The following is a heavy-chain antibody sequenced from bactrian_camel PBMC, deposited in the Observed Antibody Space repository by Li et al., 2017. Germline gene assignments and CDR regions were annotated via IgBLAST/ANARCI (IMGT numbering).Heavy chain of an antibody. CDR3: AAGPLRMSIGGTQGGPCSVIRGTDSYAH. CDR2: IYLTANTT. V-gene: IGHV3S63*01. D-gene: IGHD5*01. Sequence: VQLVESGGGSVQAGGSLRLSCAASGWTASIGWFRQGPGKEREGVAVIYLTANTTYYGDSVKGRFTITQDSAKKTVYLQMNSLKSEDTALYVCAAGPLRMSIGGTQGGPCSVIRGTDSYAHWGQGARSPSP. CDR1: GWTAS. J-gene: IGHJ4*01.